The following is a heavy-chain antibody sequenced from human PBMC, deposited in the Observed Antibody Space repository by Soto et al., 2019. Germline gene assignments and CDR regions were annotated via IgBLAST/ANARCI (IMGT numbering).Heavy chain of an antibody. CDR3: TRKVATFNSDS. V-gene: IGHV1-2*02. Sequence: VHLVQSGAEVKKPGASVKVSCKASGYTFTGYYMNWVRQAPGQGLEWMGWINPTTGGTNFEQKFQGRLTMTRDTSISTAYMELSGLTSDDTAVYYCTRKVATFNSDSWGQGTLVTVSS. CDR1: GYTFTGYY. J-gene: IGHJ4*02. CDR2: INPTTGGT. D-gene: IGHD5-12*01.